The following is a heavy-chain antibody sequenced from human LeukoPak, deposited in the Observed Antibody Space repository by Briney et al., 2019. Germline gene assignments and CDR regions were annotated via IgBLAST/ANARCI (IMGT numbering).Heavy chain of an antibody. CDR2: IYYGGST. V-gene: IGHV4-39*01. D-gene: IGHD2-2*01. CDR1: GGSISSSTYY. CDR3: ARQCSSTSCYSY. Sequence: SSETLSLTCTVSGGSISSSTYYWGWIRQPPGKGLEWIGNIYYGGSTFYNPSLKSRVTISLDTSKYQFSLKLSSVTAADTAVYFCARQCSSTSCYSYWGQGTLVAVSS. J-gene: IGHJ4*02.